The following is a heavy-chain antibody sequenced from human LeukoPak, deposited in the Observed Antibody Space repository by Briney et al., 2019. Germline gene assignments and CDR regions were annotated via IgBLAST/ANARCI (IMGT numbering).Heavy chain of an antibody. CDR3: ASTSKGVLLWFGEFLDAFDI. V-gene: IGHV1-69*05. CDR2: IIPIFGTA. J-gene: IGHJ3*02. CDR1: GYTFTGYY. Sequence: RASVKVSCKASGYTFTGYYMHWVRQAPGQGLEWMGGIIPIFGTANYAQKFQGRVTITTDESTSTAYMELSSLRSDDTAVYYCASTSKGVLLWFGEFLDAFDIWGQGTMVTVSS. D-gene: IGHD3-10*01.